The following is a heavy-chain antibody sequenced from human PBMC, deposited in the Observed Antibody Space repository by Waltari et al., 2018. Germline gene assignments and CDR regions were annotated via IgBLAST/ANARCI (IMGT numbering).Heavy chain of an antibody. CDR2: MSSSGSTI. CDR1: GFTSSTYS. V-gene: IGHV3-48*04. J-gene: IGHJ6*03. Sequence: EVQLVESGGGLVQPGGSLPPTCAATGFTSSTYSMNWVRQAPGKGLEWIACMSSSGSTIGYAETVKGRVTITRDTAKNSLYLRMSSLRAEDTAVYYCARRQGGYGDVLYYYYMDVWGKGTTVTVSS. CDR3: ARRQGGYGDVLYYYYMDV. D-gene: IGHD4-17*01.